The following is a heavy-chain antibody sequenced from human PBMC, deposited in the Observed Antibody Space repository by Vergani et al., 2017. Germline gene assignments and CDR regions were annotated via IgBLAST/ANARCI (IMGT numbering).Heavy chain of an antibody. D-gene: IGHD2-2*01. Sequence: QVQLVQSGAEVKKPGASVKVSCKASGYTFTSYGISWVRQAPGQGLEWMGWISAYNGNTNYAQKLQGRVTMTTDTSTSTAYMELRCLRSDDTAVYYCAGFLPYXSSTNCLPPHWFDPWGQGTLVTVSS. V-gene: IGHV1-18*01. CDR3: AGFLPYXSSTNCLPPHWFDP. CDR1: GYTFTSYG. J-gene: IGHJ5*02. CDR2: ISAYNGNT.